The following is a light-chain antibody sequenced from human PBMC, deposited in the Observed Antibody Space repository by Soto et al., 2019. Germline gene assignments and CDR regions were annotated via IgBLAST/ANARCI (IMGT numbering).Light chain of an antibody. CDR3: SSYAGSNNFVV. J-gene: IGLJ2*01. CDR1: SSDVGGSNY. V-gene: IGLV2-8*01. Sequence: HSVLTQPPSASGSPGQSVTISCTGTSSDVGGSNYVSWYQQHPGKAPKLMIYEVSRRPSGVPDRFSGSKSGNTASLTVSGLQAEDEADYCCSSYAGSNNFVVFGGGTKLTVL. CDR2: EVS.